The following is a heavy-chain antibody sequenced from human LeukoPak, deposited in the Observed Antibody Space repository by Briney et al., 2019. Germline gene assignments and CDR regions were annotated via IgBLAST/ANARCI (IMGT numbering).Heavy chain of an antibody. V-gene: IGHV4-59*01. D-gene: IGHD2/OR15-2a*01. CDR1: GGSISSYY. CDR2: IYYSGST. CDR3: ARLSWPGRGSRFDP. J-gene: IGHJ5*02. Sequence: KTSETLSLTCTVSGGSISSYYWSWIRQPPGKGLEWIGYIYYSGSTNYNPSLKSRVTILVDTSKNQFSLRLSSVTAADTAVYYCARLSWPGRGSRFDPWGQGTLVTVSS.